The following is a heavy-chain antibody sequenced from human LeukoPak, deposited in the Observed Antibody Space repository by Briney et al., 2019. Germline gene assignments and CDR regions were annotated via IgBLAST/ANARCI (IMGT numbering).Heavy chain of an antibody. CDR1: GGIFNSYA. J-gene: IGHJ3*02. V-gene: IGHV1-69*01. D-gene: IGHD6-19*01. CDR2: IIPIFCTA. Sequence: SVPVSRKASGGIFNSYALRGVRPAPGRGLAGMGWIIPIFCTATYAQKFQGRVTITADESTSTAYMELGSLRSEDTAVYYWAREGSRYSSGWTQSDAFDIWGQGTMGTVSS. CDR3: AREGSRYSSGWTQSDAFDI.